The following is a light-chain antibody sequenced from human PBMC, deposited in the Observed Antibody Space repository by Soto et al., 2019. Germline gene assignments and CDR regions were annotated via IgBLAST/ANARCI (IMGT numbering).Light chain of an antibody. CDR1: SSDVGGYNF. J-gene: IGLJ2*01. V-gene: IGLV2-8*01. CDR2: EVN. Sequence: QSVLTQPPSASGSPGQSVTISCTGTSSDVGGYNFVSWYQQHPGKAPKLMIFEVNKRPSGVPDRFSGSKSGNTASLTVSGLQAEDEADYYCSSYAGYNILFGGGTKLTVL. CDR3: SSYAGYNIL.